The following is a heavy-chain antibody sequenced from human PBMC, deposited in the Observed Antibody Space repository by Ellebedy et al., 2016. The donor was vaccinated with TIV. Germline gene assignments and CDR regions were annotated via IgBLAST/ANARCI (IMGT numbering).Heavy chain of an antibody. CDR2: IIPIFGTA. J-gene: IGHJ6*03. D-gene: IGHD3-16*01. CDR3: ARGTYDYVWGSGRYQYYYMDV. V-gene: IGHV1-69*13. Sequence: SVKVSCXASGGTFSSYAISWVRQVPGQGLEWMGGIIPIFGTANYAQKFQGRVTITADESTSTAYMELSSLRSEDTAVYYCARGTYDYVWGSGRYQYYYMDVWGKGTTVTVSS. CDR1: GGTFSSYA.